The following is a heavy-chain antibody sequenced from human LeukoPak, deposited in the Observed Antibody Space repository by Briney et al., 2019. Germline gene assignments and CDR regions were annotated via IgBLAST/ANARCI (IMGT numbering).Heavy chain of an antibody. CDR3: AREGGYSYGDAPLHFEY. J-gene: IGHJ4*02. CDR1: GFTFSSYE. Sequence: PGGSLRLSCAASGFTFSSYEMNWVRQAPGKGLEWVSYISSSSSTIYYADSVKGRFTISRDNAKNSLYLQMNSLRAEDTAVYYCAREGGYSYGDAPLHFEYWGQGTLVTVSS. V-gene: IGHV3-48*03. CDR2: ISSSSSTI. D-gene: IGHD5-18*01.